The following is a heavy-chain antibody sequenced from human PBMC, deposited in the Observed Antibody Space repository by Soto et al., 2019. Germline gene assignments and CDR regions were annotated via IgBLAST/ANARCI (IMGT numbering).Heavy chain of an antibody. CDR2: MHTSGST. Sequence: PSDTLSLTCIVSGVSISTYHWSWIRQPAGKGLEWIGRMHTSGSTNYNPSLKSRVSMSVDTSKNHFSLKVSSVTAADTAVYYCARDEYGYGDSYDSWGQGTLVTVSS. CDR3: ARDEYGYGDSYDS. J-gene: IGHJ4*02. CDR1: GVSISTYH. D-gene: IGHD5-12*01. V-gene: IGHV4-4*07.